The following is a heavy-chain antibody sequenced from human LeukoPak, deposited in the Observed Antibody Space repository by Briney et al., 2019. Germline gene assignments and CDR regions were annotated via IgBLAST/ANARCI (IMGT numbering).Heavy chain of an antibody. V-gene: IGHV4-31*03. CDR3: ASVGTAMVTFDY. CDR2: IYYSGST. J-gene: IGHJ4*02. D-gene: IGHD5-18*01. Sequence: PSQTLSLTCTVSAVSISSGGYYWSWIRQHPGKGLEWIGYIYYSGSTYYNPSLKSRVTISVDTSKNQFSLKLSSVTAADTAVYYCASVGTAMVTFDYWGQGTLVTVSS. CDR1: AVSISSGGYY.